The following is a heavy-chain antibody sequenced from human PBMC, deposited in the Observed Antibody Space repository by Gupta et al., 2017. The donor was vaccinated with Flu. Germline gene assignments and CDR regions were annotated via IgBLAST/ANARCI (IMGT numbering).Heavy chain of an antibody. D-gene: IGHD2-15*01. CDR3: ARDFVDCSGGSCLTHYYYGMDV. CDR2: ISSSSSYI. Sequence: GESGGGLVKPGGSLRLSCAASGFTFSSYSMNWVRQAPGKGLEWVSSISSSSSYIYYADSVKGRFTISRDNAKNSLYLQMNSLRAEDTAVYYCARDFVDCSGGSCLTHYYYGMDVWGQGTTVTVSS. CDR1: GFTFSSYS. J-gene: IGHJ6*02. V-gene: IGHV3-21*01.